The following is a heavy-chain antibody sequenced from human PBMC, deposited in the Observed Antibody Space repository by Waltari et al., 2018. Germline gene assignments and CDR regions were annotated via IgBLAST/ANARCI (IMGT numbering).Heavy chain of an antibody. D-gene: IGHD1-26*01. CDR3: ARGPLLSKVDY. Sequence: VQLQESGPGLVKPSQTLSLTCTVSGGSISSGDYYMSWVRQAPGKGLEWVSVIYSGGSTYYADSVKGRFTISRDNSKNTLYLQMNSLRAEDTAVYYCARGPLLSKVDYWGQGTLVTVSS. V-gene: IGHV3-53*01. CDR1: GGSISSGDYY. J-gene: IGHJ4*02. CDR2: IYSGGST.